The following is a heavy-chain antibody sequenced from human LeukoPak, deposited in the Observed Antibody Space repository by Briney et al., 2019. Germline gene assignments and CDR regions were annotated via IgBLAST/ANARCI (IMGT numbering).Heavy chain of an antibody. V-gene: IGHV3-23*01. CDR3: AKNPHYSSSWYEGNWFDP. CDR1: GFSFSTYS. Sequence: PGKSLRLSCAASGFSFSTYSFHWARQAPGKGLEWVAVISGSGGSTYYADSVKGRFTIPRDNSKNTLYLQMNSLRAEDTAVYYCAKNPHYSSSWYEGNWFDPWGQGTLVTVSS. D-gene: IGHD6-13*01. J-gene: IGHJ5*02. CDR2: ISGSGGST.